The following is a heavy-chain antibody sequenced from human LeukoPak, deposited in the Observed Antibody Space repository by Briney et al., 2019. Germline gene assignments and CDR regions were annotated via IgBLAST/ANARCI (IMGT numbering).Heavy chain of an antibody. J-gene: IGHJ4*02. CDR1: GFTFSTYR. V-gene: IGHV3-21*01. CDR2: ISSSSSYI. Sequence: PGGSLRLSCSASGFTFSTYRMNWVRQAPGKGLEWVSSISSSSSYIYYADSVKGRINISRDNAKKSLYLQMNSLRAEDTAVYYCAREGSKNGYNFPIDYWGQGTLVTVSS. D-gene: IGHD5-24*01. CDR3: AREGSKNGYNFPIDY.